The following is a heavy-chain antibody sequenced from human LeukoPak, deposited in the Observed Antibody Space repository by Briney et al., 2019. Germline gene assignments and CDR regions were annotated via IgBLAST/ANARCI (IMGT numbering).Heavy chain of an antibody. J-gene: IGHJ4*02. CDR1: GGTFSSYA. CDR2: IIPIFGTA. D-gene: IGHD3-22*01. V-gene: IGHV1-69*06. CDR3: ARSFTYYYDSSGYYYPGDY. Sequence: ASVKVSCKASGGTFSSYAISWVRQAPGQGLEWMGGIIPIFGTANYAQKFQGRVTITADKSTSTAYMELSSLRSEDTAVYYCARSFTYYYDSSGYYYPGDYWGQGTLVTVSS.